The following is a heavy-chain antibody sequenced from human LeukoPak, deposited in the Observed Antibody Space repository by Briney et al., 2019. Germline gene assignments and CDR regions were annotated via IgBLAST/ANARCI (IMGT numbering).Heavy chain of an antibody. CDR1: GFTFSSYA. J-gene: IGHJ4*02. D-gene: IGHD3-3*01. Sequence: SGGSLRLSCAASGFTFSSYAMSWVRQAPGKGLEWVSAISGSGGSTYYADSVKGRFTISRDNSKNTLYLQMNSLRAEDTAVYYCAKDYDFWSGYYPTFSYWGQGTLVTVSS. V-gene: IGHV3-23*01. CDR2: ISGSGGST. CDR3: AKDYDFWSGYYPTFSY.